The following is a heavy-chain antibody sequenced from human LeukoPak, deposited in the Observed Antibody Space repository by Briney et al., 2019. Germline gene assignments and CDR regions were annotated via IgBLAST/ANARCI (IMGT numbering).Heavy chain of an antibody. V-gene: IGHV3-30*03. CDR3: ARGWQGDYFDY. J-gene: IGHJ4*02. CDR1: GFTFSNYG. CDR2: ISFDGSNK. Sequence: GGSLRLSCAASGFTFSNYGMHWVRQAPGKGLEWVAVISFDGSNKYYADSVKGRFTISRDSSKNTLYLQMNSLRAEDTAVYYCARGWQGDYFDYWGQGTLVTVSS. D-gene: IGHD5-24*01.